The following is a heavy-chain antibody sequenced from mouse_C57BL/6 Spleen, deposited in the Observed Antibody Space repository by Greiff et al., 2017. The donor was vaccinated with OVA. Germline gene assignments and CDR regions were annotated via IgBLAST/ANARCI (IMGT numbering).Heavy chain of an antibody. J-gene: IGHJ1*03. CDR1: EYEFPSHY. CDR3: ARHGTGYFDV. D-gene: IGHD3-1*01. Sequence: EVQLVESGAGLVQPGASLKLSCESNEYEFPSHYMSWVRKTPEKRLELIAAINPDGGSTNYPDTIERRFTISRDNTKKTLYLQMSSLRSEDTAVYDGARHGTGYFDVWGKGTTVTVSS. V-gene: IGHV5-2*01. CDR2: INPDGGST.